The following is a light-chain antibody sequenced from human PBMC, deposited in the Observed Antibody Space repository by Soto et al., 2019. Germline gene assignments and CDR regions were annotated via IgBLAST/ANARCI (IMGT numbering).Light chain of an antibody. Sequence: EIVLTQSPATLSLSPGERATLSCRASQSVSSYLAWYQQKPGQAPRLLIYDASNRATGIPARFSGSGSGTDFTRSISSLEPGDFAVYYCQQRSNWPPITFGQGTRLEIK. J-gene: IGKJ5*01. CDR1: QSVSSY. V-gene: IGKV3-11*01. CDR2: DAS. CDR3: QQRSNWPPIT.